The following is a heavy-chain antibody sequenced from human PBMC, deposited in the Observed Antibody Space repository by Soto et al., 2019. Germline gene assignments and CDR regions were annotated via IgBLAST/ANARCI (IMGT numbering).Heavy chain of an antibody. Sequence: SQTLSLTCAISGDSASSNTAAWNWIRSSPSRGLEWLGRTYYRSNWRHDYAVSVKSRITVNPDTSKNHFSLQLNSVTPDDTAVYYCERGVAGSGFDLWGQGTMVTVYS. J-gene: IGHJ4*02. D-gene: IGHD6-19*01. CDR1: GDSASSNTAA. V-gene: IGHV6-1*01. CDR2: TYYRSNWRH. CDR3: ERGVAGSGFDL.